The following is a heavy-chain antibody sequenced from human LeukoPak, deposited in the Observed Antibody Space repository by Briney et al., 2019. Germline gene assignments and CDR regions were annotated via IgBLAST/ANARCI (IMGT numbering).Heavy chain of an antibody. J-gene: IGHJ4*02. V-gene: IGHV1-2*02. CDR2: INPNSGGT. Sequence: ASVKVSCKASGYTFTGYYMNWVRQAPGQGQEWMGWINPNSGGTNYAQKFQGRVSMTRDTSITTAYMELSRLRSDDTAVYYCARDRRYGSSQGGFDYWGQGTLVTVSS. D-gene: IGHD6-13*01. CDR3: ARDRRYGSSQGGFDY. CDR1: GYTFTGYY.